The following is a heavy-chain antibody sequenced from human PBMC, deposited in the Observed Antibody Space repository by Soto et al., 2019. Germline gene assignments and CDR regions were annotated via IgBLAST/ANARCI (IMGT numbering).Heavy chain of an antibody. J-gene: IGHJ4*02. CDR2: ISSSSSTI. D-gene: IGHD3-22*01. Sequence: GGSLRLSCAASGFTFSSYSMNWVRQAPGKGLEWVSYISSSSSTIYYADSVKGRFTISRDNAKNSLYLQMNSLRDEDTAVYYCARRNAYYYDSSGPADAPYFFDYWGQGTLVTVSS. CDR3: ARRNAYYYDSSGPADAPYFFDY. V-gene: IGHV3-48*02. CDR1: GFTFSSYS.